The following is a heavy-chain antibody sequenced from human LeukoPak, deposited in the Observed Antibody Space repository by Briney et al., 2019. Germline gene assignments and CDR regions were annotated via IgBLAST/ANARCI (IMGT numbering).Heavy chain of an antibody. CDR1: GGSISSGGYY. D-gene: IGHD1-1*01. Sequence: PSETLSLTCTVSGGSISSGGYYWSWIRQHPGKGLEWIGYIYYSGSTYYNPSLKSRVTISVDTSKHQFSLKLSSVTAADTAVYYCARVDWNDVTYYGMDVWGKGTTVTVSS. J-gene: IGHJ6*04. CDR3: ARVDWNDVTYYGMDV. V-gene: IGHV4-31*03. CDR2: IYYSGST.